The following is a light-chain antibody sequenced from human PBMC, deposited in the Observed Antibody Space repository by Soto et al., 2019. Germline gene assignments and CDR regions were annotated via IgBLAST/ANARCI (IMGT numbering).Light chain of an antibody. CDR3: CSYAGSSTYV. CDR2: EVS. J-gene: IGLJ1*01. V-gene: IGLV2-23*02. CDR1: SSDVGSYNL. Sequence: AKPPPVYGSPWQSFTIPCPGNSSDVGSYNLVSWYQQHPGKAPKLMIYEVSKRPSGVSNRFSGSKSGNTASLTISGLQAEDEADYYCCSYAGSSTYVFGTGTKVTVL.